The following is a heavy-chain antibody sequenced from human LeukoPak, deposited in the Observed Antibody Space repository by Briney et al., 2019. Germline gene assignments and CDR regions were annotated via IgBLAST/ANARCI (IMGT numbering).Heavy chain of an antibody. D-gene: IGHD2-2*01. J-gene: IGHJ4*02. CDR1: GFTFSSYG. Sequence: GRSLRLSCAASGFTFSSYGMHWVRQAPGKGLEWVAVISYDGSNKYYADSVKGRFTISRDNSKNTLYLQMNSLRAEDTAVYYCAKSRVVVVPAAITLLSFDYWGQGTLVTVSS. CDR2: ISYDGSNK. CDR3: AKSRVVVVPAAITLLSFDY. V-gene: IGHV3-30*18.